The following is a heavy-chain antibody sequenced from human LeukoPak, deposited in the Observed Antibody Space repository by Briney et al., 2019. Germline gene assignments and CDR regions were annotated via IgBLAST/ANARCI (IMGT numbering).Heavy chain of an antibody. D-gene: IGHD3-22*01. CDR2: IIPIFGTA. CDR1: GGTFSSYA. CDR3: ALHSSGYSDFDY. V-gene: IGHV1-69*05. Sequence: SVKVSCKASGGTFSSYAISWVRQAPGQRLEWMGGIIPIFGTANYAQKFQGRVTITTDESTSTAYMELSSLRSEDTAVYYCALHSSGYSDFDYWGQGTLVTVSS. J-gene: IGHJ4*02.